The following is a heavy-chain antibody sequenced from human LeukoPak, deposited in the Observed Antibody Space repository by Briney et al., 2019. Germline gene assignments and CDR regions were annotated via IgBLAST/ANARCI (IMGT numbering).Heavy chain of an antibody. V-gene: IGHV4-39*07. CDR2: IYYSGST. CDR3: ASGIAAAARNY. CDR1: GGSISSYY. J-gene: IGHJ4*02. D-gene: IGHD6-13*01. Sequence: SETLSLTCTVSGGSISSYYWGWIRQPPGKGLEWIGSIYYSGSTYYNPSLKSRVTISVDTSKNQFSLKLSSVTAADTAVYYCASGIAAAARNYWGQGTLVTVSS.